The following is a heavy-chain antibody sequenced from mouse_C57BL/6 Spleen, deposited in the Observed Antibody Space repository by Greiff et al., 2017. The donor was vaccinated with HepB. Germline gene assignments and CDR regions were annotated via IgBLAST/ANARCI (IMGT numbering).Heavy chain of an antibody. CDR2: IWGVGST. V-gene: IGHV2-6*01. J-gene: IGHJ4*01. Sequence: QVQLKESGPGLVAPSQSLSITCTVSGFSLTRYGVDWVRQSPGKGLEWLGVIWGVGSTNYNSALKSRLSISKDNSKSQVFLKMNSLQTDDTAMYYCASRLGLRGYAMDYWGQGTSVTVAS. CDR3: ASRLGLRGYAMDY. D-gene: IGHD3-3*01. CDR1: GFSLTRYG.